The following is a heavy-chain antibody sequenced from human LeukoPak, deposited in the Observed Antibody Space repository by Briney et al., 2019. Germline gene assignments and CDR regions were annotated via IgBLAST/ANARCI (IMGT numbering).Heavy chain of an antibody. J-gene: IGHJ4*02. CDR2: VYDSGST. CDR3: AKRGNWGFFDY. Sequence: SETLSLTCTVSGGSISSGTYYWGWIRQPPGKGLEWIGSVYDSGSTHYNPSLKSRVTISVDTSKNQFSLKLSSVTAADTAVYYCAKRGNWGFFDYWGQGTLVTVSS. D-gene: IGHD7-27*01. V-gene: IGHV4-39*07. CDR1: GGSISSGTYY.